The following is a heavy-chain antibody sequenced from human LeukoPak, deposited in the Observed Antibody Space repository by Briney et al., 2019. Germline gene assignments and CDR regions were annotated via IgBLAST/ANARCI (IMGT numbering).Heavy chain of an antibody. CDR2: ISSSSSYI. V-gene: IGHV3-21*04. CDR3: ATDQRTGGSYPA. J-gene: IGHJ4*02. D-gene: IGHD1-26*01. CDR1: GFTFSSYS. Sequence: GGSLRLSCAASGFTFSSYSMNWVRQAPGKGLEWVSSISSSSSYIYYADSVKGRFTISRDNAKNSLYLQMNSLRAEDTAVYYCATDQRTGGSYPAWGQGTLVTVSS.